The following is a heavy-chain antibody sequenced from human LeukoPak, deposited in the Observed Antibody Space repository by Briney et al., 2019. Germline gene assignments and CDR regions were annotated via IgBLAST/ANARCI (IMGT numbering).Heavy chain of an antibody. Sequence: GGSLRPSCAASKFTFSNYAMTWVRQAPGKGPEWVSSITGAGKTYYPDSVKGRFTVSRDNFQNTLYLQMNAVRAEDTAIYCCAKGKSSGSVDWFDPWGQGTLVTVSS. CDR2: ITGAGKT. V-gene: IGHV3-23*01. CDR3: AKGKSSGSVDWFDP. D-gene: IGHD3-10*01. CDR1: KFTFSNYA. J-gene: IGHJ5*02.